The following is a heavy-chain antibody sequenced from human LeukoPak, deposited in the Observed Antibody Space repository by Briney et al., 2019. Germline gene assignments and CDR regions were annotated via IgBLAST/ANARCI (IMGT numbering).Heavy chain of an antibody. Sequence: SETLSLTCTVSGGSISSYYWSWFRLPPGKGLEWIGYIYYTGATYYNPSLKSRVTISLDTSKNQFSLKLSSVTAADAAVYYCARAGYSYGTGYYFDYWGQGALATVSS. J-gene: IGHJ4*02. CDR3: ARAGYSYGTGYYFDY. V-gene: IGHV4-59*01. CDR2: IYYTGAT. CDR1: GGSISSYY. D-gene: IGHD5-18*01.